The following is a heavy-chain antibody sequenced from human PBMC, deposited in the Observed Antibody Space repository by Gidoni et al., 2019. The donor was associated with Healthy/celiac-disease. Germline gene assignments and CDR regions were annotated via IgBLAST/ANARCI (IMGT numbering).Heavy chain of an antibody. Sequence: QVQLVESGGGVVQPGRSLRLSCAASGFTSRSYAMPWVRQAPGKGLEWVAVISYDGSNKYYADSVKGRFTISRDNSKNTLYLQMNSLRAEDTAVYYCARTLNFWSGYYTWDYYYYGMDVWGQGTTVTVSS. CDR1: GFTSRSYA. CDR3: ARTLNFWSGYYTWDYYYYGMDV. D-gene: IGHD3-3*01. CDR2: ISYDGSNK. V-gene: IGHV3-30-3*01. J-gene: IGHJ6*02.